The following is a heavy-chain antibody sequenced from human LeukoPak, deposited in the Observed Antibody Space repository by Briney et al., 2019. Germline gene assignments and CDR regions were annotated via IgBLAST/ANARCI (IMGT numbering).Heavy chain of an antibody. CDR3: ARPLSYDFWSGSSY. V-gene: IGHV3-21*01. CDR1: GFTFSSYS. CDR2: ISSSSSYI. Sequence: GGSLRLSCAASGFTFSSYSMNWVRQAPGKGLEWVSSISSSSSYIYYADSVKGRFTISRDNAKNSLYLQINSLRAEDTAVYYCARPLSYDFWSGSSYWGQGTLVTVSS. J-gene: IGHJ4*02. D-gene: IGHD3-3*01.